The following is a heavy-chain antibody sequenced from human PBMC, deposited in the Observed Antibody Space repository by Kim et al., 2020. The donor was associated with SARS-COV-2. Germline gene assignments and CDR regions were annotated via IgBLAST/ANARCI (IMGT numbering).Heavy chain of an antibody. CDR1: GGSISSSSYY. V-gene: IGHV4-39*01. D-gene: IGHD3-22*01. CDR2: IYDSGST. Sequence: SETLSLTCTVSGGSISSSSYYWGWIRQPPGKGLEWIGSIYDSGSTYYNPSLKSRVTISVDTSKNQFSLKLSSVTAADTAVYYGARPMHYYDSSQWVDYWGQGTLVTVSS. J-gene: IGHJ4*02. CDR3: ARPMHYYDSSQWVDY.